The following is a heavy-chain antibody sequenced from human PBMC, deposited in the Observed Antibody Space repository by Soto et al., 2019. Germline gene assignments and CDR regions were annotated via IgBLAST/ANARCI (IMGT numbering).Heavy chain of an antibody. CDR1: GFTFSSYS. D-gene: IGHD1-7*01. CDR2: IRSSSSYI. Sequence: EVQLVESGGGLVKPGGSLRLSCAASGFTFSSYSMNWVRQAPGKGLEWVSSIRSSSSYIYYADSVKGRFTISRENAKNSLYLQMNTLRAEDTAVYYCARDNWNYEGAFDSWGQGTLVPVS. J-gene: IGHJ4*02. V-gene: IGHV3-21*01. CDR3: ARDNWNYEGAFDS.